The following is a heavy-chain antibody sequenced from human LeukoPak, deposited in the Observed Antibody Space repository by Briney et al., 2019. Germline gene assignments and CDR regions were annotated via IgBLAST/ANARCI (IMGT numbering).Heavy chain of an antibody. CDR3: AKGRGRLHVNRGVYNYHYYMEV. V-gene: IGHV1-69*06. J-gene: IGHJ6*03. Sequence: SVKVSCKASGYTFTGSYMHWVRQAPGQGLEWMGGIIPIFGRAYYAQNLQGRVTITADKSTSTAYMELSSLGSEDTAIYYCAKGRGRLHVNRGVYNYHYYMEVWGTGTTVIVSS. D-gene: IGHD3-10*01. CDR1: GYTFTGSY. CDR2: IIPIFGRA.